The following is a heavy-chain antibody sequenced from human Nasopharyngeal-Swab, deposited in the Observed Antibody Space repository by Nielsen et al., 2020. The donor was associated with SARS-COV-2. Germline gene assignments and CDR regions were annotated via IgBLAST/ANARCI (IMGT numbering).Heavy chain of an antibody. J-gene: IGHJ6*02. Sequence: GGSLRLSCAASGFTFSSYWMSWVRQAPGKGLEWVANIKQDGSEKYYVDSVKGRFTISRDNAKNSLYLRMNSLRTEDTAVYYCARSRRYYYGSGAVSDYYYGMDVWGQGTTVTVSS. D-gene: IGHD3-10*01. CDR2: IKQDGSEK. CDR3: ARSRRYYYGSGAVSDYYYGMDV. V-gene: IGHV3-7*01. CDR1: GFTFSSYW.